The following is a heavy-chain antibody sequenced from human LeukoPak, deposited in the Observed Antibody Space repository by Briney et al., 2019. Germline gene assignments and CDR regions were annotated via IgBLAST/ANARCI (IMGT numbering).Heavy chain of an antibody. CDR2: IYYSGSP. V-gene: IGHV4-59*01. Sequence: SETLSLTCTVSGGSISSYYWSWIRQPPGEGLEWIGYIYYSGSPNYIPSLKSRLTISVDTSKNQFSLKLSSVTAADTAVYYCASGSHPLNWFDPWGQGTLVTVSS. D-gene: IGHD1-26*01. CDR3: ASGSHPLNWFDP. CDR1: GGSISSYY. J-gene: IGHJ5*02.